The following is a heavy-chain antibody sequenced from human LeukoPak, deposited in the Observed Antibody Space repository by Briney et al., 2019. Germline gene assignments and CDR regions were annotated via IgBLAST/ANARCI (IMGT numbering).Heavy chain of an antibody. CDR2: ISSSSSTI. Sequence: PGGSLRLSCAASGFIFSRYSMNWVRQAPGKGLEWVSYISSSSSTIYYADSVKGRFTISRDNAKNSLYLQMNSLRDEDTAVYYCARDESSYYYDSSGYYSPGAFDIWGQGTMVTVSS. D-gene: IGHD3-22*01. J-gene: IGHJ3*02. CDR3: ARDESSYYYDSSGYYSPGAFDI. V-gene: IGHV3-48*02. CDR1: GFIFSRYS.